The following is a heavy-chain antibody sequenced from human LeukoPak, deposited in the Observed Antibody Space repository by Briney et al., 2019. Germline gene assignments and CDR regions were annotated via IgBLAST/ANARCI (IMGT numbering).Heavy chain of an antibody. D-gene: IGHD2-15*01. V-gene: IGHV3-74*01. CDR2: INSDGSTT. CDR3: ARVVEPASGFDY. J-gene: IGHJ4*02. CDR1: GFTFRSCW. Sequence: GGSLRLSCAASGFTFRSCWMHWVRQAPGKGLVWVSRINSDGSTTTYADSVKGRFAISRDNAKNTLYLQMNSLRAEDTAVYYCARVVEPASGFDYWGQGTLVTVSS.